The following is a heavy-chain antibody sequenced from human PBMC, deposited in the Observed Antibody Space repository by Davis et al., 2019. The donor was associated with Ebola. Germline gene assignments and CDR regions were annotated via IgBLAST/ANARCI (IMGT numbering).Heavy chain of an antibody. CDR1: GGSFSGYY. V-gene: IGHV4-34*01. J-gene: IGHJ4*02. CDR3: AKRGGSGWYYDY. Sequence: ESLKISCAVYGGSFSGYYWSWIRQPPGKGLEWIGEINHSGSTNYNPSLKSRVTISVDTSKNQFSLKLSSVTAADTAVYYCAKRGGSGWYYDYWGQGTLVTVSS. D-gene: IGHD6-19*01. CDR2: INHSGST.